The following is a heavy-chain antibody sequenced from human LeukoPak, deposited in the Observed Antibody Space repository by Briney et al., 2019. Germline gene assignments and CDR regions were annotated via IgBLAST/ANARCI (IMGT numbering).Heavy chain of an antibody. CDR2: ISGTSGRT. D-gene: IGHD6-6*01. J-gene: IGHJ4*02. CDR1: GFTFNNYA. V-gene: IGHV3-23*01. CDR3: AKDLPSNIIAASYYFDY. Sequence: GGSLRLSCAGSGFTFNNYAMSWVRQAPGKGLEWVSGISGTSGRTYYADSVKGRFAISRDNSKNTLFLQMNSLRAEDTAVYYCAKDLPSNIIAASYYFDYWAREPWSPSPQ.